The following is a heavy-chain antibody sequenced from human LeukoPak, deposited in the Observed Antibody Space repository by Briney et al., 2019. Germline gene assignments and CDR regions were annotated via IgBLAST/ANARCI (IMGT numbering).Heavy chain of an antibody. Sequence: GSLRLSCAASGFTFDDYAMHWVRQAPGKGLEWVSLISGDAGSTYYADSVKGRFTISRDDSKNSLYLQMNSLRTEDTAFYYCAKDIYRGLDMATRPDYWGQGTLVTVSS. D-gene: IGHD5-24*01. CDR3: AKDIYRGLDMATRPDY. J-gene: IGHJ4*02. V-gene: IGHV3-43*02. CDR1: GFTFDDYA. CDR2: ISGDAGST.